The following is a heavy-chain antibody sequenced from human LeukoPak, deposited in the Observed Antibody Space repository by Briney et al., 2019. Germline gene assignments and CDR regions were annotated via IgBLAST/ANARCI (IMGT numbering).Heavy chain of an antibody. CDR3: AKSAALLWLGESYFDY. V-gene: IGHV3-23*01. Sequence: GGSLRLSCAASGFTFSSYAMSWVRQAPGKGLEWVSAISGSGGSTYYADSVKGRFTISRDNSKNTLYLQMNSLRAEDTAVYYCAKSAALLWLGESYFDYWGQGTLVTVSS. CDR1: GFTFSSYA. J-gene: IGHJ4*02. CDR2: ISGSGGST. D-gene: IGHD3-10*01.